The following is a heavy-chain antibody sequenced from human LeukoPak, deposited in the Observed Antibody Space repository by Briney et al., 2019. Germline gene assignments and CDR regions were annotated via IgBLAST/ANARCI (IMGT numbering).Heavy chain of an antibody. D-gene: IGHD4-17*01. J-gene: IGHJ4*02. CDR2: IYYSGST. CDR3: ARVPVTIDYYFDY. Sequence: SETLSLTCAVYGGSISSYYWSWIRQPPGKGLEWIGYIYYSGSTNYNPSLKSRVTISVDTSKNQFSLKLSSVTAADTAVYYCARVPVTIDYYFDYWGQGTLVSVSS. V-gene: IGHV4-59*01. CDR1: GGSISSYY.